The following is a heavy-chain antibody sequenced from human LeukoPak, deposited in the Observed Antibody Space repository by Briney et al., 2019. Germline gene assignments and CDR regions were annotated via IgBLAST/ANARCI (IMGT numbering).Heavy chain of an antibody. CDR3: ARDGRWINYYEGNSPV. V-gene: IGHV3-48*03. Sequence: PGGSLRLSCAASGFMLCTYEVNWVRRAPGKGVEGLSYFSYNDYSILYADSVKGRLTICRDNAKNSLYLQMSSLRVEDTAVYYCARDGRWINYYEGNSPVWGQGTLVTVSS. J-gene: IGHJ4*02. CDR2: FSYNDYSI. D-gene: IGHD3-16*01. CDR1: GFMLCTYE.